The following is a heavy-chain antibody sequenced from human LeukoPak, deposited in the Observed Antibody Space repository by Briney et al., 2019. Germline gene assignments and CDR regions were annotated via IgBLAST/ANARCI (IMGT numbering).Heavy chain of an antibody. CDR2: MNPNSGNT. CDR1: GYTFTNYD. Sequence: ASVKVFCKASGYTFTNYDINWVRQATGQGLEWMGWMNPNSGNTGYAQRFQGRVTMTRGTSTGTAYMDLSSLTSEDTAVYYCARNPAASGSFEYWGQGTLVTVSS. J-gene: IGHJ4*02. V-gene: IGHV1-8*01. CDR3: ARNPAASGSFEY. D-gene: IGHD3-10*01.